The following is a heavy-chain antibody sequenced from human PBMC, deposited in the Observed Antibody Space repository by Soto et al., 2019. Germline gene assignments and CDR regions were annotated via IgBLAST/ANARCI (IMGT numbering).Heavy chain of an antibody. CDR1: GGTFSSYA. CDR2: IIPIFGTA. Sequence: SVKVSCKASGGTFSSYAISWVRQAPGQGLEWMGGIIPIFGTANYAQKFQGRVTITADESTSTAYMELSSLRSEDMAGYYCARDRTTVVTLDYWGQGTLVTVSS. CDR3: ARDRTTVVTLDY. J-gene: IGHJ4*02. D-gene: IGHD4-17*01. V-gene: IGHV1-69*13.